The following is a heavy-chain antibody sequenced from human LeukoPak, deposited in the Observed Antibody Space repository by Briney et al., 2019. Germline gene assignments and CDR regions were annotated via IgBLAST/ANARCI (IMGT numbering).Heavy chain of an antibody. CDR1: GFTFSSYS. J-gene: IGHJ6*02. CDR3: TRGPIQLWIHNAMDV. CDR2: IRSKAYRGTT. D-gene: IGHD5-18*01. Sequence: GGSLRLYCAASGFTFSSYSMNWVRQAPGKGLEWVGFIRSKAYRGTTEYAASVTGRFTISRDDSKSIAFLQMNSLKTEDTALYYCTRGPIQLWIHNAMDVWGQGTTVTVSS. V-gene: IGHV3-49*04.